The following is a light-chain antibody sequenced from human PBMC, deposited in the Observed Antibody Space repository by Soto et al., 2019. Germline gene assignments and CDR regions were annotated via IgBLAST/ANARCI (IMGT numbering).Light chain of an antibody. V-gene: IGLV2-8*01. J-gene: IGLJ1*01. CDR1: SSDVGGYNY. Sequence: QSVLTQPPSASGSPGQSVAISCTGTSSDVGGYNYVSWYQQHPGKAPKLMIYEANKRPSGVPDRFSGSKSGNTASLTVSGLQAEDEADYYYSSYAGSSNVFGTGTKVTV. CDR2: EAN. CDR3: SSYAGSSNV.